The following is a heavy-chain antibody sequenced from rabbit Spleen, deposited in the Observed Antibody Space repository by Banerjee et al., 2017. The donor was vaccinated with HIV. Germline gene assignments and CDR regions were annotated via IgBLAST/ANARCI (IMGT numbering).Heavy chain of an antibody. CDR3: AREGEPGDADYGDFDL. Sequence: QEQLVDYGGDLVQPGASLTLTCKASVNDFSSYNFICWVRQAPGKGLEWIACIDIGSRDFTYYASWAKGRFIISRPSSTTVTLQMASLTAADTATYFCAREGEPGDADYGDFDLWGPGTLVTVS. CDR2: IDIGSRDFT. CDR1: VNDFSSYNF. V-gene: IGHV1S45*01. D-gene: IGHD2-1*01. J-gene: IGHJ4*01.